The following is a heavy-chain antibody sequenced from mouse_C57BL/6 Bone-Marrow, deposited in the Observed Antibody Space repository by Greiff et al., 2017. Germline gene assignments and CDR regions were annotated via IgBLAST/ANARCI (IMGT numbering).Heavy chain of an antibody. CDR3: AREGYYFDY. V-gene: IGHV1-69*01. Sequence: QVQLQQPGAELVMPGASVKLSCKASGYTFTSYWMHWVKQRPGQGLEWIGEIDPSDSYTNYNQKFKGKSTLTVDKSSSTAYMQLSSLTSEDCAVYYCAREGYYFDYWGQGTTLTVSS. J-gene: IGHJ2*01. CDR1: GYTFTSYW. CDR2: IDPSDSYT.